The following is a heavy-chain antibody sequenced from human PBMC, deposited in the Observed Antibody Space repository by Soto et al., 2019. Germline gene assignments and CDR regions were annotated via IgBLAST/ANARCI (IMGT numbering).Heavy chain of an antibody. CDR2: INHSGST. J-gene: IGHJ4*02. CDR1: GGSFSGYY. D-gene: IGHD6-13*01. Sequence: PSETLSLTCAVYGGSFSGYYWSWIRQPPGKGLEWIGEINHSGSTNYNPSLKSRVTISVDTSKNQFSLKLSSVTAADTAVYYCARGRYSSSWYPKESSFDYWGQGTLVTVSS. CDR3: ARGRYSSSWYPKESSFDY. V-gene: IGHV4-34*01.